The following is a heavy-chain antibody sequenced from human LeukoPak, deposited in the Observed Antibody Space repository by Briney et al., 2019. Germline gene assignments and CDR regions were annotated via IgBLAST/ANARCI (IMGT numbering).Heavy chain of an antibody. CDR2: INPNSGGT. CDR3: ARDGGYSSSWDY. J-gene: IGHJ4*02. D-gene: IGHD6-13*01. V-gene: IGHV1-2*02. CDR1: GYTFTGYY. Sequence: ASVKVSCKASGYTFTGYYMHWVRQAPGQGLEWMGWINPNSGGTNYAQKFQGRVTMTRDTSVSTAYMELSRLRSDDTAVYYCARDGGYSSSWDYWGRGTLVTVSS.